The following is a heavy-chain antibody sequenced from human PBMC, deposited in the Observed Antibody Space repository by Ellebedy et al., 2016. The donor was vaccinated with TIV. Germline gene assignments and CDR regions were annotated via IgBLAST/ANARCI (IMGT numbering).Heavy chain of an antibody. CDR3: VRDGAYGDYSPGYYGMDV. D-gene: IGHD3-22*01. CDR2: INQDGRRI. J-gene: IGHJ6*02. Sequence: GGSLRLSCAASGFTFNSYWMSWDRQAPGKGLEWVANINQDGRRIYYVDSVKGRFTISRDNAKNSVYLRMNTLRVEDTAVYHCVRDGAYGDYSPGYYGMDVWGQGTTVTVSS. V-gene: IGHV3-7*03. CDR1: GFTFNSYW.